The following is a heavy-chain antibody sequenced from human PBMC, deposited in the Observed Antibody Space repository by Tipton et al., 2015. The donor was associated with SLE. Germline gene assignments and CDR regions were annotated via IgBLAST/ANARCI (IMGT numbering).Heavy chain of an antibody. CDR2: IWYDGSNK. CDR3: ARDSNRGAFDY. J-gene: IGHJ4*02. Sequence: SGFTFSSYGMHWVRQAPGKGLEWVAVIWYDGSNKYYADSVKGRFTISRDNSKNTLYLQMNSLRAEDTAVYYCARDSNRGAFDYWGQGTLVTVSS. V-gene: IGHV3-33*01. D-gene: IGHD3-10*01. CDR1: GFTFSSYG.